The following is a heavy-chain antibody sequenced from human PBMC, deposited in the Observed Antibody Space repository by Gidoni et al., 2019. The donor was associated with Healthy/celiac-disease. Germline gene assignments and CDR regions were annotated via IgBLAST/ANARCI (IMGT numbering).Heavy chain of an antibody. CDR2: INHSGST. Sequence: QVQLQQWGAGLLKPAATLSLTCAVYGGSFSGYYWSWFRQPPGKGLEWIGEINHSGSTNYNPSLKRRVTISVDTSKNQFSLKLSSVTAADTAVYFCARGDRWAEYYGMDVWGQGTTVTVSS. J-gene: IGHJ6*02. D-gene: IGHD1-26*01. V-gene: IGHV4-34*01. CDR1: GGSFSGYY. CDR3: ARGDRWAEYYGMDV.